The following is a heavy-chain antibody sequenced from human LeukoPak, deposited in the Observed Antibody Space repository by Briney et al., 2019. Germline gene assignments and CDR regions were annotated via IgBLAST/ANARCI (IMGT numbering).Heavy chain of an antibody. V-gene: IGHV3-23*01. D-gene: IGHD3-10*01. CDR2: ISGSGNSK. J-gene: IGHJ4*02. Sequence: PGGSLRLSCAASGFTFSSYGMSWVRQAPGKGLEWVSSISGSGNSKYYADSVKGRSTISRDKSMNTVYLQMNSLSAEDTAVYYCAKDKEPKTYYYASGSSFAYWGQGTLVTVSS. CDR3: AKDKEPKTYYYASGSSFAY. CDR1: GFTFSSYG.